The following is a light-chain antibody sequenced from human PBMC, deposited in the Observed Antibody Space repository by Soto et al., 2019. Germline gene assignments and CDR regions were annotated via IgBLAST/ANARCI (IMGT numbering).Light chain of an antibody. CDR2: EVN. CDR1: SSDVGGYNF. CDR3: YSYAGGNDV. J-gene: IGLJ1*01. Sequence: QSALTQPPSASGSPGQSVTISCTGTSSDVGGYNFVSWYQQYPGKVPKLMVYEVNKRPSGVPDRFSGSKSGNTASLTVSGLQAEDEADYYCYSYAGGNDVFGTGTKVTVL. V-gene: IGLV2-8*01.